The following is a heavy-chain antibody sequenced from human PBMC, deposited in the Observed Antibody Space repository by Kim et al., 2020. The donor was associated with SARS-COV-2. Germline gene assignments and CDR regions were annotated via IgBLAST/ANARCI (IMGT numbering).Heavy chain of an antibody. V-gene: IGHV3-48*04. CDR3: ARGDYYYCMDV. CDR2: ISSSSSTI. Sequence: GGSLRLSCAASGFTFSSYSMHWVRQAPGKGLEWISYISSSSSTIYYADSVKGRFTISRDNAKDSLYLQMNSLRTDDTAVYYCARGDYYYCMDVWGQGTTVTVSS. CDR1: GFTFSSYS. J-gene: IGHJ6*02.